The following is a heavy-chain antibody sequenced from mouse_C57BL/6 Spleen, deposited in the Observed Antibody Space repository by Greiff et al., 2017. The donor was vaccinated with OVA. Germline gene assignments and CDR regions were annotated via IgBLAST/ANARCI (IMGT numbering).Heavy chain of an antibody. J-gene: IGHJ3*01. D-gene: IGHD1-1*01. CDR2: IDPSDSYT. CDR1: GYTFTSYW. Sequence: VQLQQPGAELVMPGASVKLSCKASGYTFTSYWMHWVKQRPGQGLEWIGEIDPSDSYTNYNQKFKGKSTLTVDKSSSTAYMQLSSLTSEDSAVYYCANQNYYGSSYGFAYWGQGTLVTVSA. V-gene: IGHV1-69*01. CDR3: ANQNYYGSSYGFAY.